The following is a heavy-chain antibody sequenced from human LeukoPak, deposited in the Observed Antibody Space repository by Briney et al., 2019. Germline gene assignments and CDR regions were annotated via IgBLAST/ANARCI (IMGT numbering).Heavy chain of an antibody. CDR2: IYYTGST. D-gene: IGHD3-10*01. Sequence: SETLSLTCTVSGGSISSSSYYWGWIRQPPGKGLEWIGSIYYTGSTYYNPSLKSRVTISVDTSKNQFSLKLNSVTAADTAVYYCARSSILWFGEAFDYWGQGTLVTVSS. CDR3: ARSSILWFGEAFDY. V-gene: IGHV4-39*07. CDR1: GGSISSSSYY. J-gene: IGHJ4*02.